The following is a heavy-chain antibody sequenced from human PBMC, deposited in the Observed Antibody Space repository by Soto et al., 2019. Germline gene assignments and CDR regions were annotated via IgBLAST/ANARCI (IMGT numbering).Heavy chain of an antibody. CDR1: GGTFSSYA. Sequence: QVQLVQSGAEVKKPGSSVKVSCKASGGTFSSYAISWVRQAPGQGLEWMGGTIPIFGTANYAQKFQGRVTITADESTSTAYMELSSLRSEDTAVYYCARDYDYVSGSYPQNYYNYGMDVWGQGTTVTVSS. D-gene: IGHD3-10*01. CDR2: TIPIFGTA. V-gene: IGHV1-69*01. J-gene: IGHJ6*02. CDR3: ARDYDYVSGSYPQNYYNYGMDV.